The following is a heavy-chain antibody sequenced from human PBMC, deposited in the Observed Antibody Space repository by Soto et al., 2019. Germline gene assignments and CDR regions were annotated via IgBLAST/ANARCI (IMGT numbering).Heavy chain of an antibody. D-gene: IGHD1-7*01. J-gene: IGHJ3*02. CDR3: AKNIASGITGTTDAFDI. CDR2: ISWNSGSI. Sequence: EVQLVESGGGLVQPGRSLRLSCAASGFTFDDYAMQWVRQAPGKGLEWVSGISWNSGSIGYADSVKGRFSISRDNAKNSLYLQMNSLRAEDTALYYCAKNIASGITGTTDAFDIWGQGTTVTVSS. V-gene: IGHV3-9*01. CDR1: GFTFDDYA.